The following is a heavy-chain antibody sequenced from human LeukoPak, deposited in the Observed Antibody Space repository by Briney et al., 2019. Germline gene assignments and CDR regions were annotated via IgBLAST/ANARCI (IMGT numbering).Heavy chain of an antibody. CDR1: GFTFSSYW. CDR3: ARVARYSGSYYP. CDR2: INSDGSST. D-gene: IGHD1-26*01. Sequence: PGGSLRLSCAASGFTFSSYWMHWVRQAPGKGLVWVSRINSDGSSTSYADSVKGRFTISRDNAKNTLYLQMDSLRAEDTAVYYCARVARYSGSYYPWGQGTLVTVSS. J-gene: IGHJ5*02. V-gene: IGHV3-74*01.